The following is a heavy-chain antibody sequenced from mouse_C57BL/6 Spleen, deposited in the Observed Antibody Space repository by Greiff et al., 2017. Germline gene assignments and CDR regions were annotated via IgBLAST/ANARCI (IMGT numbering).Heavy chain of an antibody. Sequence: HVQLQQSGAELVKPGASVKISCKASGYAFSSYWMNWVKQRPGKGLEWIGQIYPGDGDTNYNGKFKGKATLTADKSSSTAYMQLSSLTSEDSAVYFCASGILNPFSDYWGQGTTLTVSS. D-gene: IGHD4-1*01. CDR3: ASGILNPFSDY. J-gene: IGHJ2*01. CDR2: IYPGDGDT. V-gene: IGHV1-80*01. CDR1: GYAFSSYW.